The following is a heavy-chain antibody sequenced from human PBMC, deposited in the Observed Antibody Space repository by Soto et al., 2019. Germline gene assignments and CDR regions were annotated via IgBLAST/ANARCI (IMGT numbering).Heavy chain of an antibody. J-gene: IGHJ4*02. CDR1: GYTFTSFA. CDR3: SRAVDGYNYFDD. D-gene: IGHD5-12*01. V-gene: IGHV1-3*01. CDR2: INAGNGNT. Sequence: ASVKVSCKASGYTFTSFAMHWVRQAPGQRLEWMGWINAGNGNTKYSQNFQGRVTITRDTSATTAYMELSSLRSEDTALYYCSRAVDGYNYFDDWGQGTLVTVSS.